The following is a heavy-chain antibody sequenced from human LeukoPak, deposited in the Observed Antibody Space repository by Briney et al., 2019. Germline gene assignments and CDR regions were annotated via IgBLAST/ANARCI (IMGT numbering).Heavy chain of an antibody. D-gene: IGHD3-16*01. CDR3: ARQDALGKYPPPYYMDV. CDR1: GGSISSYN. CDR2: ISESGTT. V-gene: IGHV4-59*08. Sequence: SETLSLTCSVSGGSISSYNWNWIRQPPGEGLEWIGYISESGTTNYNSSLENRVTLSLDTSKSQISLNLRSATVADTAVYYCARQDALGKYPPPYYMDVWGKGTTVIVS. J-gene: IGHJ6*03.